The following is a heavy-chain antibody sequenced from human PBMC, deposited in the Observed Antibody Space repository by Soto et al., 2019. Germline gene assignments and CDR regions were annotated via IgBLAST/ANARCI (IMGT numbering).Heavy chain of an antibody. CDR2: IKSKTDGGTT. Sequence: GGSLRLSCAASGFTFSNAWMSWVRQAPGKGLEWVGRIKSKTDGGTTDYAAPVKGRFTISRDDSKNTLYLQTNSLKTEDTAVYYCTTDGGSYRAQVYWGQGTLVTVSS. CDR1: GFTFSNAW. CDR3: TTDGGSYRAQVY. D-gene: IGHD1-26*01. J-gene: IGHJ4*02. V-gene: IGHV3-15*01.